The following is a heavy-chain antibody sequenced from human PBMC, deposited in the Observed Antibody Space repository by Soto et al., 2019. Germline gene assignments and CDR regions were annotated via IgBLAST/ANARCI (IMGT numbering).Heavy chain of an antibody. CDR3: ARMVEGFAARTKYFDY. V-gene: IGHV1-18*01. J-gene: IGHJ4*02. CDR1: GYTLTRYG. Sequence: QVQLVQSGAEVKKPGASVKVSCKASGYTLTRYGIIWVRQAPGQGLELRGWISAYDGKTNYAQKVQGRVSVTTDTSTSTAYMELSSLRSDDTAVYYFARMVEGFAARTKYFDYWGQGTLVTVSS. D-gene: IGHD2-15*01. CDR2: ISAYDGKT.